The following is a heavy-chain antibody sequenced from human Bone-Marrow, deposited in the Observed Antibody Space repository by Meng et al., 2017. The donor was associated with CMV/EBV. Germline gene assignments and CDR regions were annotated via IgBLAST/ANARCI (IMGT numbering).Heavy chain of an antibody. V-gene: IGHV3-48*04. CDR3: SRDSRYCSSTSCPRIDY. D-gene: IGHD2-2*01. Sequence: GESLKIYCAASGFTFSSYSMNWVRQAPGKGLEWVSYISSSSSTIYYADSVKGRFTISRDHAKDSLYLQMNSLRAEDTAVYYCSRDSRYCSSTSCPRIDYRGQGTLVTVSS. CDR2: ISSSSSTI. J-gene: IGHJ4*02. CDR1: GFTFSSYS.